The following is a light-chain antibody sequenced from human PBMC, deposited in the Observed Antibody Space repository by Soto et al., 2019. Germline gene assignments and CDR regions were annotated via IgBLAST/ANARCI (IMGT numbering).Light chain of an antibody. Sequence: EIVMTQSPATLSLSPGERAALSCRASQSINSELAWYQQKPGQPPRLLIYGASTRATGIPARFTVSESRSEFTLTITELQSEDFTLYYCQQGHNWPLTFGQGTRLEI. J-gene: IGKJ2*01. CDR1: QSINSE. CDR2: GAS. CDR3: QQGHNWPLT. V-gene: IGKV3-15*01.